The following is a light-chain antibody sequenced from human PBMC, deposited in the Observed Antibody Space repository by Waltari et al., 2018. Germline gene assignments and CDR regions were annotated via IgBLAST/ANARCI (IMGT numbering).Light chain of an antibody. CDR2: AAS. Sequence: DIQMTQSPSSLSASVGDRVGITCRASQSITTYLQWYQHKPGRAPQLLIYAASSLHSGVPSRFSGSGSGTDFTLTISSLQLEDFASYYCQQSYSPPFTFGQGTRLEIK. CDR3: QQSYSPPFT. V-gene: IGKV1-39*01. J-gene: IGKJ5*01. CDR1: QSITTY.